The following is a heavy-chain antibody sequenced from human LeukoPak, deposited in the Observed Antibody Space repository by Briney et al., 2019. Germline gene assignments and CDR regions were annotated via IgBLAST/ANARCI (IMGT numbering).Heavy chain of an antibody. CDR2: ISAYNGNT. CDR1: GYTFTSYA. CDR3: ARGRSSGWYGEAYFDY. Sequence: ASVKVSCKASGYTFTSYAMNWVRQAPGQGLEWMGWISAYNGNTNYAQKLQGRVTMTTDTSTSTAYMELRSLRSDDTAVYYCARGRSSGWYGEAYFDYWGQGTLVTVSS. V-gene: IGHV1-18*01. D-gene: IGHD6-19*01. J-gene: IGHJ4*02.